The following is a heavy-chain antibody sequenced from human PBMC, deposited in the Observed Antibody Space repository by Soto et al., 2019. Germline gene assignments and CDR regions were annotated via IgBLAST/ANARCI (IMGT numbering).Heavy chain of an antibody. J-gene: IGHJ5*02. CDR1: GFTFRNYA. Sequence: EAQLLESGGGLVQPGGSLRLSCAASGFTFRNYAMNWVRQAPGKGLEWVSFFHGEGAGTYYADSVKCRFTVSRDDSKETRYLQMSSLRVDDTAVYYCAKVGVSSNGDWDWFAPWGQGTLVTVAS. V-gene: IGHV3-23*03. CDR2: FHGEGAGT. D-gene: IGHD2-8*02. CDR3: AKVGVSSNGDWDWFAP.